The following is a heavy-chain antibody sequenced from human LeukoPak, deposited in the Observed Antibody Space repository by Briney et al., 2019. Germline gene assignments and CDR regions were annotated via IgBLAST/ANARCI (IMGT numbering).Heavy chain of an antibody. V-gene: IGHV3-9*01. CDR3: AKDKEGSSWYPYFDY. CDR2: ISWNSGSI. CDR1: GFTFDDYA. J-gene: IGHJ4*02. D-gene: IGHD6-13*01. Sequence: PGGSLRLSCAASGFTFDDYAMHWVRQAPGKGLEWVSGISWNSGSIGYADSVKGRFTISRDNAKNSLYLQMNSLKAEDTALYYCAKDKEGSSWYPYFDYWGQGTLVTVSS.